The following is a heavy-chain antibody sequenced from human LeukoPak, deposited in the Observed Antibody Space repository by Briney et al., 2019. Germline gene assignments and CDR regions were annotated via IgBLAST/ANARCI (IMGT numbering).Heavy chain of an antibody. J-gene: IGHJ4*02. CDR1: GFTFSSYE. CDR3: ARSRHRLGD. CDR2: ISIIGSTI. V-gene: IGHV3-48*03. D-gene: IGHD2-21*01. Sequence: PGGSLRLSCAASGFTFSSYEMNWVRQAPGKGLEWVSYISIIGSTIYYADSVKGRFTISRDNAKNSLYLQMNSLRPEDTAVYYCARSRHRLGDWGQGTLVTVSS.